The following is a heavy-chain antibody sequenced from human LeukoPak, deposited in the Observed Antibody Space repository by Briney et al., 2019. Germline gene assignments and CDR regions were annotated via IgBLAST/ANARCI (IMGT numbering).Heavy chain of an antibody. D-gene: IGHD2-15*01. J-gene: IGHJ5*02. V-gene: IGHV4-34*01. CDR1: GGSFSGYY. CDR3: ATEPGYCSGGRCYGGWFDP. Sequence: SETLSLTCAVYGGSFSGYYWSWICQPPGKGLEWIGEINHSGSTDHNPSLKSRVTISVDTSKNQFSLKLSSVTAADTAVYYCATEPGYCSGGRCYGGWFDPWGQGTLVTVSS. CDR2: INHSGST.